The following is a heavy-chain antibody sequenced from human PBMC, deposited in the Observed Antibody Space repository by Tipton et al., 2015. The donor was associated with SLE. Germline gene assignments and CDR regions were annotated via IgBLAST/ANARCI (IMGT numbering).Heavy chain of an antibody. CDR1: GGSINSDKLY. CDR3: ARDEYRYDTTGYHLLGHFDF. Sequence: GLVKPSETLSLTCSVSGGSINSDKLYWGWIRQPPGKGLEWIGSVHYSGRTYSNPSLKGRVTISVDTSKNQFSLNLSSVTAADTAVYYCARDEYRYDTTGYHLLGHFDFWGQGTLVTVSS. J-gene: IGHJ4*02. CDR2: VHYSGRT. D-gene: IGHD3-22*01. V-gene: IGHV4-39*07.